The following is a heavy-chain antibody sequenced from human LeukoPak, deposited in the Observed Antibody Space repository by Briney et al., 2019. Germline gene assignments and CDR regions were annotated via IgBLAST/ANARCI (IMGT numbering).Heavy chain of an antibody. CDR2: IYYSGST. Sequence: SETLSLTCTVSGGSISSYYWSWIRQTPGKGLEWIGYIYYSGSTNYNPSLKSRVTISVDTSKNQFSLKLSSVTAADTAVYYCARESGYSYGYGPDYYYYGMDVWGQGTTVTVSS. CDR3: ARESGYSYGYGPDYYYYGMDV. CDR1: GGSISSYY. J-gene: IGHJ6*02. D-gene: IGHD5-18*01. V-gene: IGHV4-59*01.